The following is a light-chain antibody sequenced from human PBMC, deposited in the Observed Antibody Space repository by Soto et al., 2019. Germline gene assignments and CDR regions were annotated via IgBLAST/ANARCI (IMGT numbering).Light chain of an antibody. CDR3: QHYNSYPWT. V-gene: IGKV1-5*01. J-gene: IGKJ1*01. CDR2: HAS. CDR1: QTINKW. Sequence: DIQMTQSPSTLSASIGDRVTITCRARQTINKWLAWYQQKPGKAPNLLIYHASNLETGVPSRFSGSAFGTEFTLTISSLQPDDFATYFCQHYNSYPWTFGQGTKVEI.